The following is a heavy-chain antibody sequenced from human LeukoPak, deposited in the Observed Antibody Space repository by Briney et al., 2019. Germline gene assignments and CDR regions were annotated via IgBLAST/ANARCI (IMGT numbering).Heavy chain of an antibody. J-gene: IGHJ4*02. CDR3: AEDAGTVYSSGWYDGDY. D-gene: IGHD6-19*01. CDR1: GFTFSSYG. CDR2: ISYDGSNK. V-gene: IGHV3-30*18. Sequence: GGSLRLSCAASGFTFSSYGMHWVRQAPGKGLEWVAVISYDGSNKYYADSVKGRFTISRDNSKNTLYLQMNSLRAEDTAVYYCAEDAGTVYSSGWYDGDYWGQGTLVTVSS.